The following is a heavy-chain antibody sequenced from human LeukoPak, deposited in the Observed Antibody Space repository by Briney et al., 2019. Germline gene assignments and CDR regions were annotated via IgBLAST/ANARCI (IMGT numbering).Heavy chain of an antibody. CDR1: GFTFSSSA. CDR2: ISGSGDST. D-gene: IGHD2-2*01. V-gene: IGHV3-23*01. J-gene: IGHJ4*02. Sequence: GGSLRLSCAASGFTFSSSAMSWVRQAPGKGLEWVSAISGSGDSTYYADSVKGRFTISRDNSKNTLYLQMNSLRAEDTAIHYCAKDRDIVVVPAATDYYFDYWGQGTLVTVSS. CDR3: AKDRDIVVVPAATDYYFDY.